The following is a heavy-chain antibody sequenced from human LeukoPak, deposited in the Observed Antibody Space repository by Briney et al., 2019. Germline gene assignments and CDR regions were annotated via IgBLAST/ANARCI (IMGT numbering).Heavy chain of an antibody. J-gene: IGHJ4*02. Sequence: VASVKVSCKASGYTFSNYGIHWVRQAPGQGLEWMGWSSTNSDNANYAQKFQGRVTMTTDTSTSTAYMELRSLRSDDTAVYYCARDGTSTDDYWGQGTAVTVSS. D-gene: IGHD1-7*01. CDR3: ARDGTSTDDY. V-gene: IGHV1-18*01. CDR2: SSTNSDNA. CDR1: GYTFSNYG.